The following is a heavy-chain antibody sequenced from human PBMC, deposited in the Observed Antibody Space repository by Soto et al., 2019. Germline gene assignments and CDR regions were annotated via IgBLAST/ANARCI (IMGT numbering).Heavy chain of an antibody. D-gene: IGHD3-10*01. Sequence: SETLSLTCTVSGGSVSRGSYYWAWIRQTPGKGLEWIATISYTETTYYNPSLKSRVAISVDLSKNQFSLRLNSMTAADTAVYYCVSRPIFGFPYGPFDYWGQGALVTVSS. J-gene: IGHJ4*02. CDR1: GGSVSRGSYY. V-gene: IGHV4-39*01. CDR2: ISYTETT. CDR3: VSRPIFGFPYGPFDY.